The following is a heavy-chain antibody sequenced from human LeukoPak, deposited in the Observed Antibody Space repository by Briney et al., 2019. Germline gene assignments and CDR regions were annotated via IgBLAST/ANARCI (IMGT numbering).Heavy chain of an antibody. CDR3: ARLDDFLNWFDP. CDR1: GYTFTSYY. J-gene: IGHJ5*02. Sequence: ASVKVSCKASGYTFTSYYMHWVRQATGQGLEWMGWMNPNSGNTGYAQKFQGRVTMTRNTSISTAYMELSSLRSEDTAVYYCARLDDFLNWFDPWGQGTLVTVSS. CDR2: MNPNSGNT. V-gene: IGHV1-8*02. D-gene: IGHD3-3*01.